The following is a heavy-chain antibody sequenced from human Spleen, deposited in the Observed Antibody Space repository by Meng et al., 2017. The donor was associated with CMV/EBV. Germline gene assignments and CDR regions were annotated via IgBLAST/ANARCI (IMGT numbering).Heavy chain of an antibody. V-gene: IGHV3-23*01. D-gene: IGHD6-19*01. CDR1: RFIFSNYA. CDR2: VSGSGVGT. CDR3: AKGPDSSGSNYFDY. Sequence: GGSLRLSCAASRFIFSNYAMTWVRQAPGKGLEWVSSVSGSGVGTYYADSVEGRSTISRDNSKNTLYLQMNSLRAEDTAVYYCAKGPDSSGSNYFDYWGQGTLVTVSS. J-gene: IGHJ4*02.